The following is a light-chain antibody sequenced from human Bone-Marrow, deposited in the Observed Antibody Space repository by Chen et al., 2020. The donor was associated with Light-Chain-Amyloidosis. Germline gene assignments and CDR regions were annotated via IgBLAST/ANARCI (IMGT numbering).Light chain of an antibody. CDR1: SSDVGGDNH. CDR2: EVT. Sequence: QSALTQPASVSGSPGQSIPTPCTGTSSDVGGDNHVSWYQQHPDKAPKLMIYEVTNRPSWVPDRFSGSKSDNTASLTISGLQTEDEADYFCSSYTITNTLVFGSGTRVTVL. J-gene: IGLJ1*01. CDR3: SSYTITNTLV. V-gene: IGLV2-14*01.